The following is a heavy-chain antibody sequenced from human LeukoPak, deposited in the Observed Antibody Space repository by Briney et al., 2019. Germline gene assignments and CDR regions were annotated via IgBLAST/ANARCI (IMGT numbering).Heavy chain of an antibody. CDR2: IYYSGST. J-gene: IGHJ4*02. V-gene: IGHV4-39*01. CDR1: GGSISSSSYY. D-gene: IGHD3-22*01. CDR3: ARRIRVSAAFVPYDSSGYYSDY. Sequence: PSETLSLTCTVSGGSISSSSYYWGCIRQPPGKGLEWIGSIYYSGSTYYNPSLKIRVTISVDTSKNQFSLKLRSVNAAVTAVYYCARRIRVSAAFVPYDSSGYYSDYWGQGALVTVSS.